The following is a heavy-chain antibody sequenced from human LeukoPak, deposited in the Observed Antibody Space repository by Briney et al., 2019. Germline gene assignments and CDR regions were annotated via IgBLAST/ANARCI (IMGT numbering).Heavy chain of an antibody. CDR3: ARENRLGMDV. D-gene: IGHD1-14*01. J-gene: IGHJ6*02. CDR2: IYYSGST. Sequence: PETLSLTCTVSGGSISSYYWSWIRQPPGKGLEWIGYIYYSGSTNYNPSLKSRVTISVDTSKNQFSLKLSSVTAADTAVYYCARENRLGMDVWGQGTTVTVSS. CDR1: GGSISSYY. V-gene: IGHV4-59*01.